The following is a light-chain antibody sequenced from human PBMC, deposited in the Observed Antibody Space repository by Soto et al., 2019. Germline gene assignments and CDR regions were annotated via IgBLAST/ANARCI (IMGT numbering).Light chain of an antibody. CDR3: LQYQSYGT. CDR1: QSISRQ. CDR2: QAS. Sequence: DIQMTQSPSTLSASVGDRVSITCRASQSISRQLAWYQQKPGKAPNLLIYQASNLETGVPSRFTGSGSGTEFTLPISTLQPDDLAIFSCLQYQSYGTFGQGTRVEVK. V-gene: IGKV1-5*03. J-gene: IGKJ1*01.